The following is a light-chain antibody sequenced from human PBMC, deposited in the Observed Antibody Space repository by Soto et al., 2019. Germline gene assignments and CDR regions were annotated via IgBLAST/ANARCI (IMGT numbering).Light chain of an antibody. Sequence: EIVLTQSPATLSLSPGERATLSCRASQSVSSYLAWYQQKPGQTPRLLIYDASNRATGVPARFSGSGSGTDFPLTISSLEPEDFAVYFCQQRSNWPRPFGQGTKVEIK. J-gene: IGKJ1*01. CDR1: QSVSSY. V-gene: IGKV3-11*01. CDR2: DAS. CDR3: QQRSNWPRP.